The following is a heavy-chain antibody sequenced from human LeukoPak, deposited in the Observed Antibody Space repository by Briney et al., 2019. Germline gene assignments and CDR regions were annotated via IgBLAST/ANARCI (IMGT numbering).Heavy chain of an antibody. CDR2: ISGYGGST. V-gene: IGHV3-43*02. CDR1: GFNFDHYA. J-gene: IGHJ6*03. CDR3: AKDRIAAAGTNYYYYYMDV. D-gene: IGHD6-13*01. Sequence: GCSLRLSCAASGFNFDHYAMHWVRQSAGKCLESVSPISGYGGSTYYADSVKGRFTISRDNSKNSLYLQMNSLRTEDTALYYCAKDRIAAAGTNYYYYYMDVWGKGTTVTVSS.